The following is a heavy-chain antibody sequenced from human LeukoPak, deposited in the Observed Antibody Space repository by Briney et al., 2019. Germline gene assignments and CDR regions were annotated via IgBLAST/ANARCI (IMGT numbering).Heavy chain of an antibody. J-gene: IGHJ3*02. CDR1: GGTFSSYA. CDR3: ARDYCSSTSCYLNAFDI. D-gene: IGHD2-2*01. V-gene: IGHV1-69*01. CDR2: IIPIFGTA. Sequence: ASVKVSXKASGGTFSSYAISWVRQAPGQGLEWMGGIIPIFGTANYAQKFQGRVTITADESTSTAYMELSSLRSEDTAVYYCARDYCSSTSCYLNAFDIWGQGTMVTVSS.